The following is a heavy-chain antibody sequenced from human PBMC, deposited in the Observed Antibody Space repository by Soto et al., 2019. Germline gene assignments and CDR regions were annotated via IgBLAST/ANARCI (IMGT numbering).Heavy chain of an antibody. CDR3: AKGGHYYDSSGYLGY. J-gene: IGHJ4*02. CDR2: ISYDGSNK. D-gene: IGHD3-22*01. CDR1: VSTFISYG. V-gene: IGHV3-30*18. Sequence: GWSLRLSCASSVSTFISYGMHWVRQAPGKGLEWVAVISYDGSNKYYADSVKGRFTISRDNSKNTLYLQMNSLRAEDTAVYYCAKGGHYYDSSGYLGYWGQGTLVTVSS.